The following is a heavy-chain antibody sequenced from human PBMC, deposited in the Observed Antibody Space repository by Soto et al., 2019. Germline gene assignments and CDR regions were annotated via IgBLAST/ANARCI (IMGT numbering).Heavy chain of an antibody. V-gene: IGHV3-9*01. CDR1: GFTFDDYA. CDR2: ISWNIGSI. J-gene: IGHJ6*03. Sequence: PGGALRLSCAASGFTFDDYAMHWVRQAPGKGLECVSGISWNIGSIGYADSVKGRYTISRDNAKNSMYLHTNSRRAEDGALYYCAKDIAPSIAASASPWGRRNYNYYYMGVWGKGATVTVSS. CDR3: AKDIAPSIAASASPWGRRNYNYYYMGV. D-gene: IGHD6-13*01.